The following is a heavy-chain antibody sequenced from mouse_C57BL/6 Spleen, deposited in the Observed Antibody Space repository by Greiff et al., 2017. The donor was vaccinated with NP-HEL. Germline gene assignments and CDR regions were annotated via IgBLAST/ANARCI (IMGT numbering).Heavy chain of an antibody. V-gene: IGHV2-2*01. CDR2: IWSGGST. Sequence: VQLQQSGPGLVQPSQSLSITCTVSGFSLTSYGVHWVRQSPGKGLEWLGVIWSGGSTDYNAAFISRLSISKDNSKSQVFFKMNSLQADDTAIYYCARTWGYSAWFAYWGQGTLVTVSA. CDR1: GFSLTSYG. CDR3: ARTWGYSAWFAY. D-gene: IGHD2-3*01. J-gene: IGHJ3*01.